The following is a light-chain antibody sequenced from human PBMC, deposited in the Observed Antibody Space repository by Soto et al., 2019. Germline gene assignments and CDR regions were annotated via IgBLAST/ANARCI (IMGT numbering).Light chain of an antibody. CDR1: QNIHNC. Sequence: DIQMTQSPSTLSASVGDRVTITCRSSQNIHNCLAWYQQKPGKVPKVLIYDVTHLASGVPSRFSGSQSGTEFPLTITSLQPDDFATYYCQKYNDVFGPGTKVDLK. CDR2: DVT. J-gene: IGKJ3*01. V-gene: IGKV1-5*01. CDR3: QKYNDV.